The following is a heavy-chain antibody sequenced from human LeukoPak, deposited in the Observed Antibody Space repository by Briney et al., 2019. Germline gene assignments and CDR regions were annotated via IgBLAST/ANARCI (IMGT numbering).Heavy chain of an antibody. Sequence: GGSLRLSCAASGFTFSSYAMTWVRQAPGKGLEWVSTISGSGRSTYYADSVKGRFTISRDNSKNTLYLQMNSLRAEDTALYYCATNVDTSDDYWGQGTLVTISS. V-gene: IGHV3-23*01. J-gene: IGHJ4*02. D-gene: IGHD5-18*01. CDR2: ISGSGRST. CDR1: GFTFSSYA. CDR3: ATNVDTSDDY.